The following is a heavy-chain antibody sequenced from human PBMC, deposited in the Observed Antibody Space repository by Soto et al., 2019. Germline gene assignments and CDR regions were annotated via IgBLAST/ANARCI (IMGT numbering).Heavy chain of an antibody. V-gene: IGHV4-4*01. Sequence: PSETLSLTCAVSAVPGGSITSRHWWSWVRQPPGKGLEWIGEIHHSGSTNYNPSLKSRVSISVDKSKSQFSLKLYSVTAAHTAKYCCARDVGQYYDSSPAGHFAFRARGPPVTVSA. CDR2: IHHSGST. CDR3: ARDVGQYYDSSPAGHFAF. CDR1: AVPGGSITSRHW. D-gene: IGHD3-22*01. J-gene: IGHJ4*02.